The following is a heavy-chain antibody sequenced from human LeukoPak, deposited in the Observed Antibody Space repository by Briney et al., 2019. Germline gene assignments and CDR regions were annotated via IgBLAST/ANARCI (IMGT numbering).Heavy chain of an antibody. V-gene: IGHV4-38-2*01. CDR2: IYHSGST. CDR1: GYSISSGYY. D-gene: IGHD3-22*01. Sequence: SETLSLTCAVSGYSISSGYYWGWLRPPPGKGLEWFGSIYHSGSTYYNPSLKSRVTISVDTSKNQFSLKLSSVTAADTAVYYCARTVPLHYYDSSGYVNWFDPWGQGTLVTVSS. J-gene: IGHJ5*02. CDR3: ARTVPLHYYDSSGYVNWFDP.